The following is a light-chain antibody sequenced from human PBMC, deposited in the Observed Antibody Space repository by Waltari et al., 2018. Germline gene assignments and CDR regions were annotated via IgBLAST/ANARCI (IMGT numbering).Light chain of an antibody. CDR2: NVS. V-gene: IGKV1-33*01. CDR1: QDISSY. J-gene: IGKJ3*01. Sequence: IQLTQSPSSLSASVGDRVTITCRASQDISSYLNWYQHKPGKAPKLLIYNVSNLKAGVPSRFSGSASGTDFTFTISSLQPEDVATYYCQHYDNLPRFTFGPGTKVNIE. CDR3: QHYDNLPRFT.